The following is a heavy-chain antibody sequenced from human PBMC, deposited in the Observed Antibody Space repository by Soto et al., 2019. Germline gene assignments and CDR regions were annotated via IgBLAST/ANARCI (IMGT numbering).Heavy chain of an antibody. CDR1: GYTFSAYT. Sequence: QAQLVQSGAKMKKPGASVKVSCKATGYTFSAYTMNWVRQAPGQSLEWMGWINAGSGNTKYSQNFQGRVSITRATSASTVYMELTGLTSEDTAVYYCARDTETLGPRANDGLDIWGQGTMVTVSS. D-gene: IGHD3-3*02. J-gene: IGHJ3*02. CDR2: INAGSGNT. CDR3: ARDTETLGPRANDGLDI. V-gene: IGHV1-3*01.